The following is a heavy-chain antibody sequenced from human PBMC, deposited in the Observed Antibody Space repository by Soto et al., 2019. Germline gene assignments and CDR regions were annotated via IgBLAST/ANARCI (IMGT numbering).Heavy chain of an antibody. CDR1: GLNFEKCS. Sequence: GGSLRLSCAASGLNFEKCSMNWVRQPPGKGPEWLASISPASTYIRYADSVKGRFTISRDNARNSLSLQMMSLRADDTAMYYCAADTGDIEVVPATTWGQGTLVTVS. V-gene: IGHV3-21*04. D-gene: IGHD2-15*01. J-gene: IGHJ4*02. CDR2: ISPASTYI. CDR3: AADTGDIEVVPATT.